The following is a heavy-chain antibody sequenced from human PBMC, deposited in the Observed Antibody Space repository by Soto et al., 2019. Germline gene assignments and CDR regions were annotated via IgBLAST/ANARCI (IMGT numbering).Heavy chain of an antibody. Sequence: PGGSLRLSCAASGFTFSSYGMHWVRQAPGKGLEWVAVIWYDGSNKYYADSVKGRFTISRDNSKNTLYLQMNSLRAEDTAVYYCARDQFTRRTTSPDCTNGVGYKAYYYYYMDGWGKGTTVTVSS. D-gene: IGHD2-8*01. CDR3: ARDQFTRRTTSPDCTNGVGYKAYYYYYMDG. V-gene: IGHV3-33*01. J-gene: IGHJ6*03. CDR1: GFTFSSYG. CDR2: IWYDGSNK.